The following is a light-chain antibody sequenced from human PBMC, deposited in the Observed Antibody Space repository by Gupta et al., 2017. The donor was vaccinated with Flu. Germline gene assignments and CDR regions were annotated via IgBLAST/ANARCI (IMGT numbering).Light chain of an antibody. Sequence: EVVMTPSPSTLPVSPGERATLSCRASQSISSNLAWYQQKPGQAPRLLIYGASTRATGIPARFSGSGSGTEFTLTISSLQSEDFAVYYCQQYNNWLFGGGTKVEIK. CDR2: GAS. V-gene: IGKV3-15*01. J-gene: IGKJ4*01. CDR3: QQYNNWL. CDR1: QSISSN.